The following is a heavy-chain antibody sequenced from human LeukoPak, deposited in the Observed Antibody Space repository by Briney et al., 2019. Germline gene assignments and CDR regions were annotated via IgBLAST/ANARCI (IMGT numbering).Heavy chain of an antibody. CDR1: GRSISSSSYY. CDR3: AIGRYFDWLSSLKAFDY. V-gene: IGHV4-39*01. J-gene: IGHJ4*02. D-gene: IGHD3-9*01. CDR2: VYYSEST. Sequence: SETLSLTCSVSGRSISSSSYYWGWIRQPPGKGLEWIGNVYYSESTYYNSSLKTRVTISVDTSKNQFSLKLSSVTAADTAVYYCAIGRYFDWLSSLKAFDYWGQGTLVTVSS.